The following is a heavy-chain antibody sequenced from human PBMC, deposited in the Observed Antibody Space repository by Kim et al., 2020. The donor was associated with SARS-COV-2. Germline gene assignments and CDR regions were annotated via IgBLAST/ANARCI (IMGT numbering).Heavy chain of an antibody. CDR3: ARDRPHTYGSGTYMDV. J-gene: IGHJ6*02. CDR1: GGSISTINIV. CDR2: SENGEL. Sequence: SETLSLTCAVSGGSISTINIVCSVLQGPPRNLGVGMCVSENGELTFKDYLEGRVSISVDKSKNQFSLTLSSVTAADTAVYYCARDRPHTYGSGTYMDVWGQGTTVTVSS. D-gene: IGHD3-10*01. V-gene: IGHV4-4*02.